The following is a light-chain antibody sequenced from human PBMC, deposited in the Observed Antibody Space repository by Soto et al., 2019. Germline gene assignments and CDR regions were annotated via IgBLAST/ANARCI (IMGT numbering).Light chain of an antibody. CDR3: AAWDDSLSVV. J-gene: IGLJ2*01. V-gene: IGLV1-47*01. CDR2: RNN. Sequence: QSVLTQPPSASGTPGQRVTISCSGSSSNIGSNYVYWYQQLPGTAPKLLIYRNNQRPSGVPDRFSGPKSGTSASLAISGLRSEDEADYDCAAWDDSLSVVFGGGTKLTVL. CDR1: SSNIGSNY.